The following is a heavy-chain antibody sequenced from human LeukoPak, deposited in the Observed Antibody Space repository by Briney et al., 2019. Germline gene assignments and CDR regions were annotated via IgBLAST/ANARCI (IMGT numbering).Heavy chain of an antibody. J-gene: IGHJ5*01. CDR1: GDSISSYY. V-gene: IGHV4-59*12. D-gene: IGHD6-19*01. CDR3: ARGRAVSGQQLLDS. Sequence: SETLSLTCTVSGDSISSYYWSWIRQPPGKGLEWIGYIYYSGSVYYSGSTNYNPSLKSRVTISLDTSKNQFSLKLSSVTAADTAVYYCARGRAVSGQQLLDSWGQGTLVTVSS. CDR2: IYYSGSVYYSGST.